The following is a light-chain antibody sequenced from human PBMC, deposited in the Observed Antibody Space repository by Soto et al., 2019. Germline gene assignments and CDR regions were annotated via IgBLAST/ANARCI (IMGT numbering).Light chain of an antibody. J-gene: IGLJ3*02. CDR2: DNN. Sequence: QSVLTQPPSVSAAPGQKVTISCSGSSSNIGNNYVSWYQQFPGTAPQLLIYDNNNRPSGIPDRCSGSKSATSATLLITGLQTGDEADYYCGTWDSSLGAWVFGGGTKLTVL. CDR1: SSNIGNNY. CDR3: GTWDSSLGAWV. V-gene: IGLV1-51*01.